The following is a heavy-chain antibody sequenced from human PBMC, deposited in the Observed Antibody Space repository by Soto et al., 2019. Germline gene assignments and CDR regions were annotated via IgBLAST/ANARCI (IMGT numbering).Heavy chain of an antibody. J-gene: IGHJ4*02. CDR1: GGSISSGDYY. D-gene: IGHD1-26*01. CDR3: ARGATTPESYFDY. CDR2: IYYSGST. V-gene: IGHV4-30-4*01. Sequence: SETLSLTCTVSGGSISSGDYYWSWIRQPPGKGLEWIGYIYYSGSTYYNPSLKSRVTISADTSKNQFSLKLSSVTAADTAVYYCARGATTPESYFDYWGQGTLVTVSS.